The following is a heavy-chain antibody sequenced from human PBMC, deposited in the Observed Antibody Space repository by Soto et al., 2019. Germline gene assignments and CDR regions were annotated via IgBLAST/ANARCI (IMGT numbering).Heavy chain of an antibody. CDR2: ISGSGGST. CDR1: GFTFSSYA. V-gene: IGHV3-23*01. Sequence: GGSLRLSCAASGFTFSSYAMSWVRQAPGKGLEWVSAISGSGGSTCYADSVKGRFTISRDNAKNTLYLQMNSLRAEDTAVYYCAREAVPNLVVPAAMRGDYYYYYMDVWGKGTTVTVSS. CDR3: AREAVPNLVVPAAMRGDYYYYYMDV. D-gene: IGHD2-2*01. J-gene: IGHJ6*03.